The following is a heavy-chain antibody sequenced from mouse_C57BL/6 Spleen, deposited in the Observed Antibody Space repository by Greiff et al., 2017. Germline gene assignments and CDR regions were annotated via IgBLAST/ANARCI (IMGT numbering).Heavy chain of an antibody. CDR1: GYTFTSYT. CDR2: INPSSGYT. J-gene: IGHJ3*01. Sequence: VQLQQSGAELARPGASVKMSCKASGYTFTSYTMHWVKQRPGQGLEWIGYINPSSGYTKYNQKFKDKATLTANKSSSPAYMQLSSLTSEDSAVYYCARDCHFAYWGQGTLVTVSA. CDR3: ARDCHFAY. V-gene: IGHV1-4*01. D-gene: IGHD6-1*01.